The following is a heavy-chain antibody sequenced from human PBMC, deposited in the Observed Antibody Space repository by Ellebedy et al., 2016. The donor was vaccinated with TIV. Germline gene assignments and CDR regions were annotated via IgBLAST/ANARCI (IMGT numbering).Heavy chain of an antibody. Sequence: GESLKISCAASGFNFRSYWMSWVRQAPGKGLEWVAHIDQDGREKNYLDSVRGRFTISEDYARTSLYLQMNSLRAEDTAVYYCARARPGVAGGYYGLDVWGLGTTVTVSS. D-gene: IGHD1-14*01. CDR3: ARARPGVAGGYYGLDV. CDR2: IDQDGREK. CDR1: GFNFRSYW. J-gene: IGHJ6*02. V-gene: IGHV3-7*03.